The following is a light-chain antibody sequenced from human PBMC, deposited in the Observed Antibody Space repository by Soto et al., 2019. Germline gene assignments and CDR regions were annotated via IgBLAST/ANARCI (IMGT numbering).Light chain of an antibody. J-gene: IGKJ5*01. CDR3: QQYNNWIT. Sequence: MTQSPSSLSASTGNRVTITCRASQGISSKLAWYQQKPGQAPRLLIYDASTRATGIPARFSGSGSGTEFTLTISSLQSEDFAVYYCQQYNNWITFGQGTRLEIK. V-gene: IGKV3-15*01. CDR1: QGISSK. CDR2: DAS.